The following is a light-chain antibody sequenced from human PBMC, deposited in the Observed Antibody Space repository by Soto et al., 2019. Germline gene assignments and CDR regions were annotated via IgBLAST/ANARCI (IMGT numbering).Light chain of an antibody. CDR3: QHYNSYSEA. Sequence: DIQMTQSPSSLSASVGARVTITCRASQSISNFLSWYQQKPGKPPKLLIYKASTLKSGVPSRFSGSGSGTEFTLTISSLQPDDFATYYCQHYNSYSEAFGQGTKVDIK. J-gene: IGKJ1*01. CDR2: KAS. CDR1: QSISNF. V-gene: IGKV1-5*03.